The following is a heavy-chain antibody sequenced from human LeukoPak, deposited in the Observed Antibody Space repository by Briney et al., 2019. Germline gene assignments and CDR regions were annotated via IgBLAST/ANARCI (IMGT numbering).Heavy chain of an antibody. V-gene: IGHV4-39*01. CDR1: GGSISSSSYY. CDR3: ARHIAYYDILTGYYKGVDWFDP. CDR2: IYYSGST. D-gene: IGHD3-9*01. Sequence: PSETLSLTCTVSGGSISSSSYYWGWIRQPPGKGLEWIGSIYYSGSTYYNPSLKSRVTISVDTSKNQCSLKLSSVTAADTAVYYCARHIAYYDILTGYYKGVDWFDPWGQGTLVTVSS. J-gene: IGHJ5*02.